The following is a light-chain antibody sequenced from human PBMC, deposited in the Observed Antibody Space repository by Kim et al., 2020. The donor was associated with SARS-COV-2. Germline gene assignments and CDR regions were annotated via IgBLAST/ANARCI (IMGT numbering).Light chain of an antibody. Sequence: ASVGDRVTITCRASQSISTYLNWYQQKPGEAPQLLIYATFNLQSGVPSRFSGSGSGTDFTLTISSLQPEDFATYYCQQTYRPPRTFGQGTKVDIK. CDR2: ATF. V-gene: IGKV1-39*01. J-gene: IGKJ1*01. CDR3: QQTYRPPRT. CDR1: QSISTY.